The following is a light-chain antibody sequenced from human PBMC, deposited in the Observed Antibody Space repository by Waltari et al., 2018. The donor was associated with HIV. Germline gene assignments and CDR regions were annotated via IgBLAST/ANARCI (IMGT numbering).Light chain of an antibody. CDR2: WAS. Sequence: DSVMTQSPESLVVSLCGRATITCKSSQNILYKSNSRNCVAGDQNKVGHSPTVLRCWASRWQSGVPDRFSGSASATNITLPINALEDEAVGVYYCQEYFQPPLTFGTGTKV. V-gene: IGKV4-1*01. CDR1: QNILYKSNSRNC. J-gene: IGKJ3*01. CDR3: QEYFQPPLT.